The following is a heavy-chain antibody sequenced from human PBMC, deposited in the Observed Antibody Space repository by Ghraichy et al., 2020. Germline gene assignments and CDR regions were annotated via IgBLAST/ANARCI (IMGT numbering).Heavy chain of an antibody. J-gene: IGHJ4*02. V-gene: IGHV3-13*01. CDR2: IGTAGDT. CDR1: GFTFSSYD. CDR3: ARGMTHCSGGSCYDY. D-gene: IGHD2-15*01. Sequence: GESLNISCAASGFTFSSYDMHWVRQATGKGLEWVSAIGTAGDTYYPGSVKGRFTISRENAKNSLYLQMNSLRAGDTAVYYCARGMTHCSGGSCYDYWGQGTLVTVSS.